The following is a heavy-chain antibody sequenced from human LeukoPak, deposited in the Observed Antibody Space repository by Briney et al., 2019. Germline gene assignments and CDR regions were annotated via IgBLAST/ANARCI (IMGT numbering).Heavy chain of an antibody. CDR1: GFTFSSYA. J-gene: IGHJ4*01. D-gene: IGHD3-22*01. CDR3: AKVSDSSGYYPFDY. CDR2: ISGSGGTT. Sequence: PGGSLRLSCAASGFTFSSYAMSWVRQAPGKGLEWVPAISGSGGTTYYADSVKGRFTISRDNSKNMLNLQMNRLRAEDTGLYYCAKVSDSSGYYPFDYWGHGTLVTVSS. V-gene: IGHV3-23*01.